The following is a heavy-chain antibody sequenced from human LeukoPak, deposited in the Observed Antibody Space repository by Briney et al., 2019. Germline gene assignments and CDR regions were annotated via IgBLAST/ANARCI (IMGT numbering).Heavy chain of an antibody. CDR1: GFTFSSYR. J-gene: IGHJ6*03. Sequence: HPGGSLRLSCAASGFTFSSYRMNWVRQAPGKGLEWVSYISSSSSTIYYADSVKGRFTISRDNAKNSLYLQMNSLRAEDTAVYYCARQGNYYYMDVWGKGTTVTISS. CDR3: ARQGNYYYMDV. V-gene: IGHV3-48*01. CDR2: ISSSSSTI.